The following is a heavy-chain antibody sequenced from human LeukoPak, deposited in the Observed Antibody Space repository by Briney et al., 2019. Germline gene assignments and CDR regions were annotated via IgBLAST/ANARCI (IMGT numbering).Heavy chain of an antibody. CDR1: GGSISSYY. Sequence: SETLSLTCTVSGGSISSYYWSWIRQPAGKGLEWIGRIYTSGSTNYNPSLKSRVTISVDTSKNQFSLKLSSVTAADTAVYYCARQGIAAAGGEYYYYYYMDVWGKGTTVTISS. V-gene: IGHV4-4*07. J-gene: IGHJ6*03. D-gene: IGHD6-13*01. CDR3: ARQGIAAAGGEYYYYYYMDV. CDR2: IYTSGST.